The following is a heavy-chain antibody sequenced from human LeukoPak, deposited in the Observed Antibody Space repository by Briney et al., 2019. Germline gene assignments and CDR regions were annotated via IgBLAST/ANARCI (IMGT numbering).Heavy chain of an antibody. J-gene: IGHJ5*02. CDR3: ARGYTSTWTPNWLDP. V-gene: IGHV5-51*01. Sequence: GGSLKISCTTSGSHFTSYWVAGVRQLPGKGLEWMGISYPGDSDTRYSPSFQGQVPISADNSMNTAYLHWSSLKASDTAMYYCARGYTSTWTPNWLDPWGQGTLVTVSS. D-gene: IGHD6-13*01. CDR1: GSHFTSYW. CDR2: SYPGDSDT.